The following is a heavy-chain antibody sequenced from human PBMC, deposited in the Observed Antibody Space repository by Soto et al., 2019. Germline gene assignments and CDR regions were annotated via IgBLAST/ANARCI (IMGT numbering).Heavy chain of an antibody. CDR2: FYYSGST. CDR1: GGSLSPVGNY. D-gene: IGHD5-12*01. V-gene: IGHV4-31*03. J-gene: IGHJ6*02. CDR3: ARDIRGGYDGAXYGMDV. Sequence: SETLSHTCTVSGGSLSPVGNYWNCIRQHPGKGLEWIGYFYYSGSTYYNPSLKSRVTISVNTSKNQFSLKLSSVTAADTAVYYCARDIRGGYDGAXYGMDVWGQGTTVT.